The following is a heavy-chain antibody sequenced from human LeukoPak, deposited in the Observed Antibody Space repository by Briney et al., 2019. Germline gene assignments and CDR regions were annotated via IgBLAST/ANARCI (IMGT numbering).Heavy chain of an antibody. Sequence: QPGGSQRLSCAASGFTFSDFAMIWVRQSPGKKGLEWVSSIFQGGGEIHYADSVKGRFTISRDNSKNTLYLQMNSLRAEDTAVYYCAKDHTTLTIGPYYFDLWGRGTLVTVSS. CDR3: AKDHTTLTIGPYYFDL. D-gene: IGHD4-17*01. CDR2: IFQGGGEI. J-gene: IGHJ2*01. V-gene: IGHV3-23*01. CDR1: GFTFSDFA.